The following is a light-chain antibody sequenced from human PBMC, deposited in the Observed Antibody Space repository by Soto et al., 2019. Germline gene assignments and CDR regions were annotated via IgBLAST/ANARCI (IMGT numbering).Light chain of an antibody. Sequence: DIVMTQSPLSLPVTPGEPASISCRSSQSLLHSNGYNYLDWYLQKPGQSPQLLIHLSSTRASGVPDRFSGSGSGTDFTLKISRVEAEDVGLYYCMQALRTPPTFGQGTRLEIK. CDR2: LSS. CDR3: MQALRTPPT. V-gene: IGKV2-28*01. J-gene: IGKJ5*01. CDR1: QSLLHSNGYNY.